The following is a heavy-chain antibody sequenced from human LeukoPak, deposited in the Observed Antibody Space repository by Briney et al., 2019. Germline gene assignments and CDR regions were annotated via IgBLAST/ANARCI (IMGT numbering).Heavy chain of an antibody. D-gene: IGHD4-23*01. Sequence: ASVKVSCKASGYTFTSYYMHWVRQAPEQGLEWMGIINPSGGSTSYAQKFQGRVTMTRDMSTSTVYMELSSLRSEDTAVYYCARVGSTTVVAFDYWGQGTLVTVSS. V-gene: IGHV1-46*01. J-gene: IGHJ4*02. CDR1: GYTFTSYY. CDR2: INPSGGST. CDR3: ARVGSTTVVAFDY.